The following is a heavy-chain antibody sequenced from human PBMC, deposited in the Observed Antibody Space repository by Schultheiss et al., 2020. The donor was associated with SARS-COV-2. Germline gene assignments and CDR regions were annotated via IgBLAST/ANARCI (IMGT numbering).Heavy chain of an antibody. CDR2: IWYDGSNK. V-gene: IGHV3-30*02. CDR3: AKELNDYDKHTTVTTGGH. D-gene: IGHD4-17*01. J-gene: IGHJ4*02. Sequence: GGSLRLSCVASGFTFSGSNIHWVRQAPGKGLEWVAVIWYDGSNKYYADSVKGRFTISRDNSKNTLYLQMNSLRAEDTAVYYCAKELNDYDKHTTVTTGGHWGQGTLVTVSS. CDR1: GFTFSGSN.